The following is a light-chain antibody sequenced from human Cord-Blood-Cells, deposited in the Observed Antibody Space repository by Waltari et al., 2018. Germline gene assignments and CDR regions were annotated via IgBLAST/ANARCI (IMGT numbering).Light chain of an antibody. J-gene: IGKJ3*01. Sequence: DIQMTQSPSSLSASVGDRVTITCRASQSISSYLNWYQQKPGKAPKLLIYAASSLQSGVPSRFSGSGAETDFTLTISSLQPEDFATYYCQQSYSTPTCGPGTKVDIK. CDR2: AAS. CDR1: QSISSY. V-gene: IGKV1-39*01. CDR3: QQSYSTPT.